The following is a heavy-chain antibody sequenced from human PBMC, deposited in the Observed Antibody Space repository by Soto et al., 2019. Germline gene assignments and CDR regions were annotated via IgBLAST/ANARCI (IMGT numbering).Heavy chain of an antibody. CDR3: ARDRWAAANAYFDY. CDR1: GGTFSSYA. D-gene: IGHD1-26*01. J-gene: IGHJ4*02. Sequence: GASVKVSCKASGGTFSSYAISWVRQAPGQGLEWMGGIIPIFGTANYAQKFQGRVTITADESTSTAYMELSSLRSEDTAVYYCARDRWAAANAYFDYWGQGTLVTVSS. V-gene: IGHV1-69*13. CDR2: IIPIFGTA.